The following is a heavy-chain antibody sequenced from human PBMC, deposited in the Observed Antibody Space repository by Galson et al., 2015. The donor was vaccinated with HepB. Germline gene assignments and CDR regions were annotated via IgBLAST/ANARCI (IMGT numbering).Heavy chain of an antibody. J-gene: IGHJ4*02. Sequence: QSGAEVKKPGGSLKISCKASGYSFTNYWIAWVRQMPGKGLEWMGIIYPGDSDTRYSPSFQGQVTISADKSISTAYLQWSRLKASDTAMYYCARARNGDYHFDYWGQGTLVTVSS. CDR1: GYSFTNYW. V-gene: IGHV5-51*01. D-gene: IGHD4-17*01. CDR2: IYPGDSDT. CDR3: ARARNGDYHFDY.